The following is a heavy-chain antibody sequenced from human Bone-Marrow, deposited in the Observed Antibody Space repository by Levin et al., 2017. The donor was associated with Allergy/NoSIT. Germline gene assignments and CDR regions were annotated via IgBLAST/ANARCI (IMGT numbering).Heavy chain of an antibody. V-gene: IGHV1-18*01. CDR1: GYSFTSYG. Sequence: GESLKISCKASGYSFTSYGISWVRQAPGQGLEWVGWISTYSDNTNYARKLQDRVTSTADTSTTTSYMELRTLRSDDTAIYSFARAHYSRIGHAYGYAVEHYDYWGQGTLVTVSS. CDR2: ISTYSDNT. CDR3: ARAHYSRIGHAYGYAVEHYDY. J-gene: IGHJ4*02. D-gene: IGHD5-18*01.